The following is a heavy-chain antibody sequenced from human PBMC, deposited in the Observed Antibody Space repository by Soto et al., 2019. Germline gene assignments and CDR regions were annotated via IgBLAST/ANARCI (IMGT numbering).Heavy chain of an antibody. J-gene: IGHJ4*02. V-gene: IGHV3-23*01. CDR3: AKASGSSWPYYFDS. Sequence: PGGSLRLSCAASGFSFNTYVMAWVRQAPGKGLEWVSAMGGNGVSTFYPDSVKGRFTISRDNSENALYLQMSSLRAEDTAVYFCAKASGSSWPYYFDSWGQGTLVTVSS. CDR2: MGGNGVST. CDR1: GFSFNTYV. D-gene: IGHD6-13*01.